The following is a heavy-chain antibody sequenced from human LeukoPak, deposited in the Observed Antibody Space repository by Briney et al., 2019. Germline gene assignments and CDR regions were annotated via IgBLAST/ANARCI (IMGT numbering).Heavy chain of an antibody. Sequence: PGGSLRLSCAASGFTFSSYGMHWVRQAPGKGLEWGAVIWYDGSNKYYADSVKGRFTISRDNSKNTLYLQMNSLRAEDTAVYYCAKVRAYNWNYVDYFDYWGQGTLVTVSS. CDR2: IWYDGSNK. CDR1: GFTFSSYG. J-gene: IGHJ4*02. D-gene: IGHD1-7*01. CDR3: AKVRAYNWNYVDYFDY. V-gene: IGHV3-33*06.